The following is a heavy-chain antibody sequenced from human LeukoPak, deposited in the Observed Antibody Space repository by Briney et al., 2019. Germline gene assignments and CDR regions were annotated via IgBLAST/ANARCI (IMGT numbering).Heavy chain of an antibody. CDR2: ISYDGSNK. CDR3: ARSTVTQERYFDY. V-gene: IGHV3-30*04. Sequence: TGRSLRLSCAASGFTFSSYAMHWVRQAPGKGLEWVAVISYDGSNKYYTDSVKGRFTISRDNSKNTLYLQMNSLRAEDPAVYYCARSTVTQERYFDYWGQGTLVTVSS. D-gene: IGHD4-17*01. CDR1: GFTFSSYA. J-gene: IGHJ4*02.